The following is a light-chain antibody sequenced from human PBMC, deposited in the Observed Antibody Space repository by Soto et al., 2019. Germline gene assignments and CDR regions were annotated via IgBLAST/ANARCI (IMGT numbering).Light chain of an antibody. CDR3: QQYAGLPLT. Sequence: EIVLTQSPGTLSLSPGERATLSCRASQSVTSSYLAWYQQKPGQAPRLLISGAASRATGVPDRFRGSGSGTDFTLTISRLEPEDFAVYYCQQYAGLPLTFGGGTKVEIK. J-gene: IGKJ4*01. CDR2: GAA. CDR1: QSVTSSY. V-gene: IGKV3-20*01.